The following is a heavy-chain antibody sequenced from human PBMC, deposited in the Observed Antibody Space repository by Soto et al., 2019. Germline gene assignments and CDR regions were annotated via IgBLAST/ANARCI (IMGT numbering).Heavy chain of an antibody. CDR3: ARDREYYYDSSGNYYYHYGMNV. Sequence: ASVKVSCKASGYTFTNYGISWVRQAPGQGLEWMGWISGYNGNTKYAQKFQGRVTMTTDTPTNTAYMELRSLRSDDTAVYYCARDREYYYDSSGNYYYHYGMNVWGQGTTVTVSS. J-gene: IGHJ6*02. V-gene: IGHV1-18*04. CDR1: GYTFTNYG. CDR2: ISGYNGNT. D-gene: IGHD3-22*01.